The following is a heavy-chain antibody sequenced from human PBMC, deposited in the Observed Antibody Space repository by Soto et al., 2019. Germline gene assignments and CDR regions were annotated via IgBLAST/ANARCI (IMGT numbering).Heavy chain of an antibody. V-gene: IGHV3-23*01. Sequence: EVQLLESGGGLVQPGGSLRLSCAASGFTFSSYAMSWVRQAPGKGLEWVSAISGSGGSTYYADSVKGRFTISRDNSKNTLYLQMNSLRAEDTAVYYCAKDMWSIVAVITKPIFDYWGQGTLVTVSS. D-gene: IGHD3-22*01. CDR3: AKDMWSIVAVITKPIFDY. J-gene: IGHJ4*02. CDR1: GFTFSSYA. CDR2: ISGSGGST.